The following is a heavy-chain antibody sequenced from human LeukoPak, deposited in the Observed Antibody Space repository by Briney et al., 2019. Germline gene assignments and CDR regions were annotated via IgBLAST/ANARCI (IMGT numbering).Heavy chain of an antibody. D-gene: IGHD6-19*01. CDR2: IYYSGST. Sequence: SETLSLTCTVSGGSISSSSYYWGWIRQPPGKGLEWIGSIYYSGSTYYNPSLKSRVTISVDTSKNQFSLKLSSVTAADTAVYYCARSTTGYSSGWYSRDEGVFDYWGQGTLVTVSS. J-gene: IGHJ4*02. CDR3: ARSTTGYSSGWYSRDEGVFDY. CDR1: GGSISSSSYY. V-gene: IGHV4-39*07.